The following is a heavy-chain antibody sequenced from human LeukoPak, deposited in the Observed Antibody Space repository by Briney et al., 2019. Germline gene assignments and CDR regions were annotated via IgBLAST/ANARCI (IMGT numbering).Heavy chain of an antibody. CDR3: ARRAGEYSHPYDY. D-gene: IGHD4-17*01. CDR2: ISVSGNT. V-gene: IGHV3-23*01. Sequence: GGSLRLSCAASGFTLSSYAMSWVRQGPGKGLEWVSAISVSGNTYHADSVKGRFTISRDSYKNTLYLQMNSLRADDTAVYYCARRAGEYSHPYDYWAQGTLVTVSS. J-gene: IGHJ4*02. CDR1: GFTLSSYA.